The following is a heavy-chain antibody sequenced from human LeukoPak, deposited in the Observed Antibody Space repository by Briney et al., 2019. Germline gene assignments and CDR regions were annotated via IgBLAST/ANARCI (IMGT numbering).Heavy chain of an antibody. V-gene: IGHV3-21*01. D-gene: IGHD3-22*01. CDR2: ISGSSYYL. CDR3: ARSMMVPRDYYYMDV. Sequence: GGSLRLSCAASGFTFNTYSMNWVRQAPGKGLEWVSSISGSSYYLDYADSVKGRFTISRDNAKNSLFLQMNSLRAEDTAIYYCARSMMVPRDYYYMDVWGKGTTVTVS. J-gene: IGHJ6*03. CDR1: GFTFNTYS.